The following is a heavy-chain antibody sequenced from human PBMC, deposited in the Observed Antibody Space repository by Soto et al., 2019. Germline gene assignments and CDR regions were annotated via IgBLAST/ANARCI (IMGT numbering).Heavy chain of an antibody. CDR3: ASGINYNGSGDDALEN. V-gene: IGHV1-8*01. Sequence: QVQLVQSGAEVKKPGASVKVSCKASGYTFTSYDINWVRQATGQGLEWMGWMNPNSGNTGYAQKFQGRVTMTRNTTISTAYMKLRSLRSEDTAMYYCASGINYNGSGDDALENWGQGTMVTVPS. J-gene: IGHJ3*02. D-gene: IGHD3-10*01. CDR1: GYTFTSYD. CDR2: MNPNSGNT.